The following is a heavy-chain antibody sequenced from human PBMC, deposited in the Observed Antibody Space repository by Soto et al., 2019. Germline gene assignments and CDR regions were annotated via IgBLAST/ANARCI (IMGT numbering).Heavy chain of an antibody. CDR3: AKGRSHSSSWYWPGYKGYYYYGMDV. D-gene: IGHD6-13*01. V-gene: IGHV3-30*18. CDR2: ISYDGSNK. CDR1: GFTFSSYG. Sequence: GGSLRLSCAASGFTFSSYGMHWVRQAPGKGLEWVAVISYDGSNKYYADSVKGRFTISRDNSKNTLYLQMNSLRAEDTAVYYCAKGRSHSSSWYWPGYKGYYYYGMDVWGQGTTVTVSS. J-gene: IGHJ6*02.